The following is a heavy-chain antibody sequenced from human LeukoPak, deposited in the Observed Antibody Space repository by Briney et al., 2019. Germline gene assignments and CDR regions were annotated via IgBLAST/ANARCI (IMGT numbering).Heavy chain of an antibody. CDR3: ARDNWSDYLADALDL. V-gene: IGHV3-7*01. CDR2: IRQDGSEK. J-gene: IGHJ3*01. D-gene: IGHD4/OR15-4a*01. Sequence: PGGSLRLSCAASGFTFSSYWMSWVRQAPGKGLEWVANIRQDGSEKYYVDSVKGRLTISRDHSKNMLYLQMNSLRPEDTAVYFCARDNWSDYLADALDLWGQGTMVTVSS. CDR1: GFTFSSYW.